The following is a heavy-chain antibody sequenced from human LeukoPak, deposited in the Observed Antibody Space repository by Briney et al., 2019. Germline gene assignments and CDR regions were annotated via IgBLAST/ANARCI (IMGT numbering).Heavy chain of an antibody. J-gene: IGHJ5*02. V-gene: IGHV3-23*01. Sequence: GGSLRLSCAASGFTFSSYAMSRVRQAPGKGLEWVSAISGSGGSTYYADSVKGRFTISRDNSKNTLYLQMNSLRAEDTAVYYWAKALEGPNGFDPWGQGTLVTVSS. CDR2: ISGSGGST. CDR3: AKALEGPNGFDP. CDR1: GFTFSSYA.